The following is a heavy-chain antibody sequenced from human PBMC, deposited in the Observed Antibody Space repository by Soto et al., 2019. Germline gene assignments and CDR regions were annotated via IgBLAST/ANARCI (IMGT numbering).Heavy chain of an antibody. J-gene: IGHJ6*02. Sequence: SETLSLTCNVSGGSITRGGYYWTWIRQHPGKGLEWIGYIYNSGSRYYNPSLKSRLTISMDTSNNQFSLRMTSVTAADTAIYYCARESRRYTSSVVFYNGMDVWGHGTTVPVSS. V-gene: IGHV4-31*03. D-gene: IGHD6-6*01. CDR2: IYNSGSR. CDR3: ARESRRYTSSVVFYNGMDV. CDR1: GGSITRGGYY.